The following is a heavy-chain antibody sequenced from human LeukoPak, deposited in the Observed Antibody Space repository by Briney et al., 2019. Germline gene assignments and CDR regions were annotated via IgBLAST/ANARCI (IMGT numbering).Heavy chain of an antibody. V-gene: IGHV4-34*01. CDR2: TNHSGST. CDR3: ARRHTARYSSSWYRGWYFDL. Sequence: SETLSLTCAVYGGSFSGYCWSWLRQPPGKGLEWIGETNHSGSTNYNPSLKSRVTISVDTSKNQFSLKLSSVTAADTAVYYCARRHTARYSSSWYRGWYFDLWGRGTLVTVSS. CDR1: GGSFSGYC. D-gene: IGHD6-13*01. J-gene: IGHJ2*01.